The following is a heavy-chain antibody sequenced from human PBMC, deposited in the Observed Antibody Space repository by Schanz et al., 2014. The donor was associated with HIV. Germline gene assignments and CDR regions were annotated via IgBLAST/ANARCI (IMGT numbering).Heavy chain of an antibody. D-gene: IGHD3-22*01. Sequence: QVQLGQSGGGVVQPGRSLRLSCAASGFTFSDYSMHWVRQAPGKALEWVAVISHDGTNKFYAGSVKDRFTISRDNAKNTLYVQIRSLRNEDTAVYYCVKGERIGYRIEVTGPTFDYWGQGTPVTVSS. V-gene: IGHV3-30-3*01. J-gene: IGHJ4*02. CDR3: VKGERIGYRIEVTGPTFDY. CDR1: GFTFSDYS. CDR2: ISHDGTNK.